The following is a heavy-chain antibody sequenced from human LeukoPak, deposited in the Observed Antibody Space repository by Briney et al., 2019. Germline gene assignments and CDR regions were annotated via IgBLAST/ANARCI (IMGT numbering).Heavy chain of an antibody. Sequence: SETLSLTCAVYGGSFSGYYWSWIRQPPGKGLEWIGEINHSGSTNYNPSLKSRVTISVDTSKNQFSLKLSSVTAADTAVYYCARVPGSSSWYFDPWGQGTLVTVSS. CDR2: INHSGST. V-gene: IGHV4-34*01. J-gene: IGHJ5*02. CDR3: ARVPGSSSWYFDP. D-gene: IGHD6-13*01. CDR1: GGSFSGYY.